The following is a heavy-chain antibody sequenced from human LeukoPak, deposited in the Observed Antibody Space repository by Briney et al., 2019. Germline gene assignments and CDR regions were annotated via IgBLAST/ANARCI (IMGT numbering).Heavy chain of an antibody. V-gene: IGHV4-59*01. J-gene: IGHJ4*02. CDR3: ARGRRYFDY. Sequence: SETLSLTCTVSGGSINSYSWTWIRQPPGKGLEWIGFVYYSGSTNCNPSLKSRVTISVDTSKTQFSLKLSSVTAADTAVYCCARGRRYFDYWGQGTLVTVSS. CDR1: GGSINSYS. CDR2: VYYSGST.